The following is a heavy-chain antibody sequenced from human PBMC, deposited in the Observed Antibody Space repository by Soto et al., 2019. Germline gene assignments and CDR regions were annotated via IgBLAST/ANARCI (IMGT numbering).Heavy chain of an antibody. CDR2: TTAYNGNT. D-gene: IGHD2-2*01. J-gene: IGHJ6*01. V-gene: IGHV1-18*01. CDR1: GYTFINYG. CDR3: ARGRLCTRTNCYVDIMDI. Sequence: QVQLVQSGAEVKKPGASVKVACKASGYTFINYGISWVRQAPGQGLEWMGWTTAYNGNTNYAQKFQNRVTMTTDTSTSTVYMELRSLRSDDTAVYYCARGRLCTRTNCYVDIMDIW.